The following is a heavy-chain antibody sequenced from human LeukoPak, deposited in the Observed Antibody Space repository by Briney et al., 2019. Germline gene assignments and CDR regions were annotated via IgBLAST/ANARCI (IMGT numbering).Heavy chain of an antibody. J-gene: IGHJ3*02. CDR3: ARDVPMHYDSSGDAFDI. CDR1: GFTFSDYY. V-gene: IGHV3-11*01. CDR2: ISSSGSTI. Sequence: PGGFLRLSCAASGFTFSDYYMSWIRQAPGKGLEWVSYISSSGSTIYYADSVKGRFTISRDNAKNSLYLQMNSLRVEDTAVYYCARDVPMHYDSSGDAFDIWGQGTMVTVSS. D-gene: IGHD3-22*01.